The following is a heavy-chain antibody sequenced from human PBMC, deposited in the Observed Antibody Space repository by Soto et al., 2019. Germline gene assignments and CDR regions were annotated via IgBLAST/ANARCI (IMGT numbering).Heavy chain of an antibody. D-gene: IGHD6-13*01. Sequence: QMQLVQSGPEVKKPGTSVKVSCKASGFTFTSSAVQWVRQARGQRLEWIGWIVVGSGNTNYAQKFQERVTITRDMSTSTAYMELSSLRSEDTAVYYCAAAAAGIILHLDYWGQGTLVTVSS. CDR1: GFTFTSSA. CDR3: AAAAAGIILHLDY. V-gene: IGHV1-58*01. CDR2: IVVGSGNT. J-gene: IGHJ4*02.